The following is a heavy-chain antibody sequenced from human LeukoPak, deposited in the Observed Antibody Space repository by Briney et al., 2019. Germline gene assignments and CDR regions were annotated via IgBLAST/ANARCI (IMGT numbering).Heavy chain of an antibody. Sequence: GASLQISCKGSGYIFTSYWIAWVRQLPGKGLEWMGILYPGDSDTRYSPSFQGLVTMSADKSISTAYLQWRSLKASDTAMYYCASLFRDDVFDIWGQGTMVTVSS. V-gene: IGHV5-51*01. CDR1: GYIFTSYW. J-gene: IGHJ3*02. CDR2: LYPGDSDT. D-gene: IGHD3-10*01. CDR3: ASLFRDDVFDI.